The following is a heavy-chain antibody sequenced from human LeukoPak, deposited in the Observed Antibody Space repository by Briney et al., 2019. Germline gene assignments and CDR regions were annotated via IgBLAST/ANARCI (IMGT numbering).Heavy chain of an antibody. J-gene: IGHJ6*02. V-gene: IGHV1-3*01. CDR3: ASEKYYDFWSGYIYYYGMDV. CDR1: GYTFTSYA. Sequence: EASVTVSFTASGYTFTSYAMHWVRQAPGQRLEWMGWINAGNGNTKYSQKFQGRVTITRDTSASTAYMELSSLRSEDTAVYYCASEKYYDFWSGYIYYYGMDVWGQGTTVTVSS. D-gene: IGHD3-3*01. CDR2: INAGNGNT.